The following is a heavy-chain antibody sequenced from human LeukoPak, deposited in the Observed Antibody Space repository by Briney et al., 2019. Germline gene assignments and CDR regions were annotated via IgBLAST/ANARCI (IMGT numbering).Heavy chain of an antibody. Sequence: SETLSLTCSVSGYSISSVYYWGWIRQPPGKGLEWIGTMCHSGSTNYNPSPKSRVTISVDTSKNQCSLKRSSVTAADTAVYYGPNFNNPGGSDPWGQGTLVTVSS. CDR2: MCHSGST. J-gene: IGHJ5*02. CDR3: PNFNNPGGSDP. V-gene: IGHV4-38-2*02. CDR1: GYSISSVYY. D-gene: IGHD1/OR15-1a*01.